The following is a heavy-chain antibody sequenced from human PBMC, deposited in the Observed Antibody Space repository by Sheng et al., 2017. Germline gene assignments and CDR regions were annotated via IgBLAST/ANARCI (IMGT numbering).Heavy chain of an antibody. V-gene: IGHV1-2*02. CDR1: GYTFTGYY. D-gene: IGHD5-18*01. Sequence: QVQLVQSGAEVKKPGASVKVSCKASGYTFTGYYMHWVRQAPGQGLEWMGWINPNSGGTNYAQKFQGRVTMTRDTSISTAYMELSRLRSDDTAVYYCARVHRLNTAMAPVFDYWGQGTLVTVSS. CDR2: INPNSGGT. J-gene: IGHJ4*02. CDR3: ARVHRLNTAMAPVFDY.